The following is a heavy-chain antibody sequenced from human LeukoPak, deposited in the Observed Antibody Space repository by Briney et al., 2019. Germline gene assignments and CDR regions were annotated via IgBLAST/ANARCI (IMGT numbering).Heavy chain of an antibody. J-gene: IGHJ4*02. CDR1: GFTFSSYS. Sequence: GGSLRLSCAASGFTFSSYSMNWVRQAPGKGLEWVSSISSSSSYIYYADSVKGRFTISRDNAKNSLYLQMNSLRAEDTAVYYCAKDKAGGSYPSLFDYWGQGTLVTVSS. CDR3: AKDKAGGSYPSLFDY. V-gene: IGHV3-21*04. D-gene: IGHD1-26*01. CDR2: ISSSSSYI.